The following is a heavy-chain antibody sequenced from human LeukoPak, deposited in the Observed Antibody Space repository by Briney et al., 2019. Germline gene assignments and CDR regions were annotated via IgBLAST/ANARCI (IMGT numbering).Heavy chain of an antibody. Sequence: SETLSLTCTVSGGSISGHYWSWIRQPPGKGLEWIGYIYSSGTTNYNPSLKIRITMSVDTSKNQFSLKLSSVTAADTAVYYCARALVGVSLNYWGQGTLVTVSS. CDR2: IYSSGTT. V-gene: IGHV4-59*11. CDR3: ARALVGVSLNY. D-gene: IGHD3-10*01. J-gene: IGHJ4*02. CDR1: GGSISGHY.